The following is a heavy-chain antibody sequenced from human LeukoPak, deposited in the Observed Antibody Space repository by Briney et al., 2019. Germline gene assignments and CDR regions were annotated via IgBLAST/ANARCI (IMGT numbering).Heavy chain of an antibody. J-gene: IGHJ4*02. D-gene: IGHD2-15*01. CDR3: ARRGAGSCSGGSCNVYFDY. V-gene: IGHV4-39*01. Sequence: SETLSLTCTVSGASFSSSTYYWGWIRQPPGKGLEWIGNIYYSGSTYYNPSLKSRVTISVDTSKNQFSLKLNSVTAADTALYYCARRGAGSCSGGSCNVYFDYWGQGTLLTVSS. CDR2: IYYSGST. CDR1: GASFSSSTYY.